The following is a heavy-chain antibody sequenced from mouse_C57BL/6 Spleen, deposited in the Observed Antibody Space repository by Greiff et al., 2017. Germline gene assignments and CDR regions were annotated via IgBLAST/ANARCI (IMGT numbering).Heavy chain of an antibody. CDR3: ARPLYDYYAMDY. V-gene: IGHV1-69*01. Sequence: VQLQQPGAELVMPGASVKLSCKASGYTFTSYWMHWVKQRPGQGLEWIGEIDPSGSYTNYNQKFKGKSTLTVDKSSSTAYMQLSSLTSEDSAVYYCARPLYDYYAMDYWGQGTSVTVSS. CDR1: GYTFTSYW. D-gene: IGHD2-3*01. J-gene: IGHJ4*01. CDR2: IDPSGSYT.